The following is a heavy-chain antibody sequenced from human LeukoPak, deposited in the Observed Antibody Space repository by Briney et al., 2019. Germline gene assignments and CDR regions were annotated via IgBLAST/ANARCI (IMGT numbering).Heavy chain of an antibody. CDR1: GYTFTDYY. D-gene: IGHD3-22*01. CDR3: ARDYYYYDSSAYYPYLDY. V-gene: IGHV1-2*02. J-gene: IGHJ4*02. Sequence: ASVKVSCKASGYTFTDYYMHWVRQAPGQGLEWMGWINPNSGGTNYAQKFQGRVTMTRDTSISTAYMELSRLRSDDTAVYYCARDYYYYDSSAYYPYLDYWGQGTLVTVSS. CDR2: INPNSGGT.